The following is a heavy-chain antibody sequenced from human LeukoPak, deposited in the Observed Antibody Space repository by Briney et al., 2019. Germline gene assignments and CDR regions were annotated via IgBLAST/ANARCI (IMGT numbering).Heavy chain of an antibody. CDR1: GFTLRSYW. CDR2: INQDGSEK. D-gene: IGHD6-6*01. V-gene: IGHV3-7*04. Sequence: PGGSLRLSCAASGFTLRSYWMSWVRQTPGKGLEWVANINQDGSEKYYVDSVKGRFTVSRDNAKNSLYLQINSLRAEDTAVYYCARDVTYRSSDYWGQGILVTVSS. CDR3: ARDVTYRSSDY. J-gene: IGHJ4*02.